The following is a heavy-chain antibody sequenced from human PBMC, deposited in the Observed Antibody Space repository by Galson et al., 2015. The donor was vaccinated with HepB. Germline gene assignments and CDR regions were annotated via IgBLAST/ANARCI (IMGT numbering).Heavy chain of an antibody. V-gene: IGHV3-48*04. CDR2: ISGYSGSI. CDR3: ARDGVVVSTTPQGWGHTYYGMDV. Sequence: FTFGTSGFTFSTYSMNWVRQSPGKGLEWISYISGYSGSIYYADSVKGRFTISRDNAKNSLYLQLTSLRLEDTAVYYCARDGVVVSTTPQGWGHTYYGMDVWGQGTTVTVSS. J-gene: IGHJ6*02. CDR1: GFTFSTYS. D-gene: IGHD2-21*01.